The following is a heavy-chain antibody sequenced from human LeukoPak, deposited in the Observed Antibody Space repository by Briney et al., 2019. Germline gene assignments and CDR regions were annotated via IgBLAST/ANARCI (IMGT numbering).Heavy chain of an antibody. J-gene: IGHJ5*02. CDR1: GYTFTGYY. Sequence: ASVKVSCKASGYTFTGYYMHWVRQAPGQGLEWMGWINPNSGGTNYAQKFQGRVTMTRDTSISTAYMELSRLRSDDTAVYYCARTYLRYFDWPQYNWFDPWGQGTLVTVSS. D-gene: IGHD3-9*01. CDR3: ARTYLRYFDWPQYNWFDP. CDR2: INPNSGGT. V-gene: IGHV1-2*02.